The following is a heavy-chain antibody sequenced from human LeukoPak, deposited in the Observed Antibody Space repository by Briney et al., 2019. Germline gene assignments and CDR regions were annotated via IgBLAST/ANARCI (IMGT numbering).Heavy chain of an antibody. CDR1: GGSISSYY. Sequence: SETLSLTCTVSGGSISSYYWSWIRQPPGKGLEWIGYIYYSGSTNYNPSLKSRVTISVDTSKNQFSLKLSSVTAADTAVYYCARHGPYSSGWYPGGLDYWGQGTLVTVSS. V-gene: IGHV4-59*08. J-gene: IGHJ4*02. CDR3: ARHGPYSSGWYPGGLDY. CDR2: IYYSGST. D-gene: IGHD6-19*01.